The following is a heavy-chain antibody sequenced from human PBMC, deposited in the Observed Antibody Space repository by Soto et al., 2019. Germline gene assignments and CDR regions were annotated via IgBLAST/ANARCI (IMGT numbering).Heavy chain of an antibody. J-gene: IGHJ4*02. D-gene: IGHD5-12*01. V-gene: IGHV1-69*05. CDR2: IIPIFGTA. CDR1: GGTFSSYA. CDR3: ARDVSVATINDY. Sequence: SVKVSCKASGGTFSSYAISWVRQAPGQGLEWMGGIIPIFGTANYAQNLQGRVTMTTDTSTSTAYMELRSLRSDDTAVYYCARDVSVATINDYWGQGTLVTVSS.